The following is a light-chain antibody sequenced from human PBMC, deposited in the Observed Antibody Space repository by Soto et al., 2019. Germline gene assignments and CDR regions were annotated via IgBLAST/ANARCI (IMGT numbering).Light chain of an antibody. Sequence: SYELTQPPSVSEAPGQTARITCGGNNIGSKGVHWYQQKPGQAPVLVVYDGGDRPSGVPERFSGSNSGYTATLTISRVEAGDEADYYCQVWDTNTAHVVFGGGTKVTVL. CDR2: DGG. CDR1: NIGSKG. J-gene: IGLJ2*01. CDR3: QVWDTNTAHVV. V-gene: IGLV3-21*02.